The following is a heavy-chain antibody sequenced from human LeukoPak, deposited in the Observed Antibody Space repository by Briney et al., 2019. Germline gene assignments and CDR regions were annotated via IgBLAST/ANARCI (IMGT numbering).Heavy chain of an antibody. V-gene: IGHV3-7*01. Sequence: GGSLRLSCAASGFTFSNYWMSWVRQTPGEGLERGTHIKKDGGDKYYVESVKGRFTISRDNAKESLYLQMSSLRVEDTAVYYCARDADRGGDLDYWGQGALVTVSS. J-gene: IGHJ4*02. D-gene: IGHD3-10*01. CDR3: ARDADRGGDLDY. CDR2: IKKDGGDK. CDR1: GFTFSNYW.